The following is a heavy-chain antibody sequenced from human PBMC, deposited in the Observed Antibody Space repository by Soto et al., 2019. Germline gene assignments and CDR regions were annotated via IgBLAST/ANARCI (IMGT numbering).Heavy chain of an antibody. CDR2: ISGSGGST. J-gene: IGHJ6*02. Sequence: GGSLRLSCAASGFTFSSYAMSWVRQAPGKGLEWVSAISGSGGSTYYADSVKGRFTISRDNSKNTLYLQMNSLRAEDTAVYYCAKFGRIFGETSNSYYYYGMDVWGQGTTVTVSS. V-gene: IGHV3-23*01. CDR3: AKFGRIFGETSNSYYYYGMDV. CDR1: GFTFSSYA. D-gene: IGHD2-15*01.